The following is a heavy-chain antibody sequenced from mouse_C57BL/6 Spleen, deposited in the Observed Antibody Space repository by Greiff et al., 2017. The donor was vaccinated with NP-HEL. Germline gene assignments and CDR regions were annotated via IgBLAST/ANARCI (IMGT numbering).Heavy chain of an antibody. D-gene: IGHD2-5*01. J-gene: IGHJ4*01. Sequence: DVKLVESGGDLVKPGGSLKLSCAASGFTFSSYGMSWVRQTPDKRLEWVATISSGGSYTYYPDSVKGRFTISRDNAKNTLYLQMSSLKSEDTAMYYCAREDSNPLDYWGQGTSVTVSS. V-gene: IGHV5-6*02. CDR3: AREDSNPLDY. CDR2: ISSGGSYT. CDR1: GFTFSSYG.